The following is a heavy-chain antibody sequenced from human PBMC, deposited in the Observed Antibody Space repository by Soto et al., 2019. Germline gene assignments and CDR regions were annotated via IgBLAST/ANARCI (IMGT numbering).Heavy chain of an antibody. CDR1: GFSFSSYG. CDR2: ISDSGGST. J-gene: IGHJ4*02. V-gene: IGHV3-23*01. Sequence: EEQLLESGGGLVQPGGSLRLSCAASGFSFSSYGMSWVRQAPGKGLEWVSTISDSGGSTYYADSVKGRFTISRDNSKNTLYLQMHSLRAEDTVVFYCDGGFYWGDYWGRGTLVTVSS. CDR3: DGGFYWGDY. D-gene: IGHD2-21*02.